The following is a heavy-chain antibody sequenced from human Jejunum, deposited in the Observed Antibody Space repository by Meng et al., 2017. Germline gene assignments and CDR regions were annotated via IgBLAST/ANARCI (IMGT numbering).Heavy chain of an antibody. CDR2: INSNSSGT. J-gene: IGHJ4*02. Sequence: QVQVDQSGAGVKKPGASVKVSCKAPGLTFTGHHMHWVRQVPGQGFEWMGRINSNSSGTNYAQKFKGRFTTTSDYMELSRLTSDDTAVYYCARVPYNYDNGGYYYRWGQGTLVTVSS. V-gene: IGHV1-2*06. CDR1: GLTFTGHH. D-gene: IGHD3-22*01. CDR3: ARVPYNYDNGGYYYR.